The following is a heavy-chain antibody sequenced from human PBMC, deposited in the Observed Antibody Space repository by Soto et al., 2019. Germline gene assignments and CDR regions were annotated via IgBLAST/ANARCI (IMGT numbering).Heavy chain of an antibody. Sequence: PGGSLRLSCAASGFSFSSYGMHWGRQAPGKGLEWVAGIWYDGSNKYYGDSAKGRFTISRDNSMNTLYLEMNSLRAEDTAVYYCARVSGAGYYDRTCYFDYWGQGTLVTVSS. CDR1: GFSFSSYG. CDR2: IWYDGSNK. V-gene: IGHV3-33*01. CDR3: ARVSGAGYYDRTCYFDY. D-gene: IGHD3-22*01. J-gene: IGHJ4*02.